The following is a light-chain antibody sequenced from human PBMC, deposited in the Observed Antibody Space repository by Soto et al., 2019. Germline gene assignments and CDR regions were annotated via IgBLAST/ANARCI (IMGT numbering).Light chain of an antibody. Sequence: DIQMTQSPSSLSASVGDRVSFSCQASHDISNYLNWYQQKSRQAPKLLIYDASNLATGVPSRFSGSRSGTEFTFTISSLQPEDTGTYYCQQYGNLPLTFGGGTKVEIK. CDR1: HDISNY. V-gene: IGKV1-33*01. CDR3: QQYGNLPLT. CDR2: DAS. J-gene: IGKJ4*01.